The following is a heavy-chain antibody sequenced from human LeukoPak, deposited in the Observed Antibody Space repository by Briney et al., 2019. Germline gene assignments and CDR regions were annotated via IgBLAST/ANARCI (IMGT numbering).Heavy chain of an antibody. Sequence: SGESLKISCTASGYSFNSYFIAWVRQMPGKGLEWMGIIFPGDSDTTYSPSFQGQVTISVDKSINTAYLQWSSLKASDTAIYYCAREMEMSTISAAFDMWGQGTMVTVSS. CDR3: AREMEMSTISAAFDM. V-gene: IGHV5-51*01. CDR1: GYSFNSYF. CDR2: IFPGDSDT. D-gene: IGHD5-24*01. J-gene: IGHJ3*02.